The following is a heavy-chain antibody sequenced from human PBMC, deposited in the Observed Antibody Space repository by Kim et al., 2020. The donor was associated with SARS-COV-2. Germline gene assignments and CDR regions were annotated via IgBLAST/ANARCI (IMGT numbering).Heavy chain of an antibody. CDR3: ARVGSSSCDY. V-gene: IGHV4-34*01. D-gene: IGHD6-13*01. Sequence: STNYNPSLKSRVTISVDTSKNQFSLKLSSVTAADTAVYYCARVGSSSCDYWGQGTLVTVSS. CDR2: ST. J-gene: IGHJ4*02.